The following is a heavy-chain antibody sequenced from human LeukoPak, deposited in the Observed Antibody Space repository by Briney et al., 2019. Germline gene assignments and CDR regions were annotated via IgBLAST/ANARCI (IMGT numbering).Heavy chain of an antibody. Sequence: PSETLSLTCAVYGGSFSGYSWTWIRQPPGKGLEWIGYIYYSGSTNYNPSLKSRVTISVDTSKNQFSLKLSSVTAADTAVYYCARSGKTRDGYNVGLWYFDLWGRGTLVTVSS. D-gene: IGHD5-24*01. J-gene: IGHJ2*01. CDR2: IYYSGST. V-gene: IGHV4-59*01. CDR3: ARSGKTRDGYNVGLWYFDL. CDR1: GGSFSGYS.